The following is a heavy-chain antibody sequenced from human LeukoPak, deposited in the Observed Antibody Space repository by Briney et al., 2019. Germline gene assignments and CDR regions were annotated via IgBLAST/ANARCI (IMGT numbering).Heavy chain of an antibody. J-gene: IGHJ4*02. CDR3: ARDPHDYDDKSAPAY. CDR2: INPRGGST. V-gene: IGHV1-46*01. CDR1: GYTFTSYY. Sequence: ASVKVSCKASGYTFTSYYMHWVRQAPGQGLEWMGIINPRGGSTSYAQKFQGRVTMTRDTSTSTVHMELSSLRSEDTAVYYCARDPHDYDDKSAPAYWGQGTLVTVSS. D-gene: IGHD4-17*01.